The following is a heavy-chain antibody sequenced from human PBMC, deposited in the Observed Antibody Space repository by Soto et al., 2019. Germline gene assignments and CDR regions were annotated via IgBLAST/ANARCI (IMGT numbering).Heavy chain of an antibody. J-gene: IGHJ4*02. CDR2: ISFDGSTK. CDR3: TGQIASGY. Sequence: QVQLVESAGGVVQPGRSLRLSCAASGFTFSNSGMHWVRQAPGKGLEWVAVISFDGSTKYYADSVKGRFTISRDNSKNTLYLEMNSLRGDDAAVYYCTGQIASGYWGQGTLVTVSS. D-gene: IGHD2-8*02. CDR1: GFTFSNSG. V-gene: IGHV3-30*03.